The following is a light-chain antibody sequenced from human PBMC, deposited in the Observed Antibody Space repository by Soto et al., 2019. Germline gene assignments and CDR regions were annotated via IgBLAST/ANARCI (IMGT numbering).Light chain of an antibody. V-gene: IGLV2-14*01. Sequence: QSVLTQPASVSGSPGQSITISCTGTSSDVGGYSYVSWYQQYPGKVPKLLIYNVSNRPSGVSNRFSGSKSGNTASLTISGLQAEDEADYFCTSSTSDSLYVFGNGTKVTVL. CDR2: NVS. CDR3: TSSTSDSLYV. CDR1: SSDVGGYSY. J-gene: IGLJ1*01.